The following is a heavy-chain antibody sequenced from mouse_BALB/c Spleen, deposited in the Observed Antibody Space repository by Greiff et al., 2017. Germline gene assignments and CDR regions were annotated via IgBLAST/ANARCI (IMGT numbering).Heavy chain of an antibody. J-gene: IGHJ4*01. Sequence: EVQRVESGGGLVQPGGSLKLSCAASGFTFSSYGMSWVRQTPDKRLELVATINSNGGSTYYPDSVKGRFTISRDNAKNTLYLQMSSLKSEDTAMYYCARDGEKKYGNYGAMDYWGQGTSVTVSS. V-gene: IGHV5-6-3*01. CDR3: ARDGEKKYGNYGAMDY. CDR2: INSNGGST. CDR1: GFTFSSYG. D-gene: IGHD2-10*02.